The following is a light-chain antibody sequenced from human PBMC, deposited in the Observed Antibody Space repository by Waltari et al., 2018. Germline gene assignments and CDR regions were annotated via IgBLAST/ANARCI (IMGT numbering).Light chain of an antibody. CDR3: QQANSFPFT. V-gene: IGKV1D-12*01. J-gene: IGKJ3*01. Sequence: DILMTQSPSSVSASVGDTVTITCRASQGISSWLAWYQHKRGKAPRLLMYAASNLQSGVPSRFSGSGSGTDFTLTISSLQPEDFATYYCQQANSFPFTFGPGTKVDIK. CDR2: AAS. CDR1: QGISSW.